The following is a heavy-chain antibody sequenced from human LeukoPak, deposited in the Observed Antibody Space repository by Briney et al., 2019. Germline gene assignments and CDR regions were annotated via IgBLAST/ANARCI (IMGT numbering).Heavy chain of an antibody. Sequence: GGSLRLSCAASGFTFSDYYMSWIRQAPGKRLEWLSYISSSGSTIYYADSVKGRFTISRDNAKNSLYLQMNSLRAEDTAKYYCAKDKEVATIPPWMDWGQGTLVTVSS. CDR3: AKDKEVATIPPWMD. CDR1: GFTFSDYY. D-gene: IGHD5-12*01. J-gene: IGHJ4*02. V-gene: IGHV3-11*01. CDR2: ISSSGSTI.